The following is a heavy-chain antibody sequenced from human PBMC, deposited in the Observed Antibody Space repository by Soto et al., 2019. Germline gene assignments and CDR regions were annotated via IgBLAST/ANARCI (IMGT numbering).Heavy chain of an antibody. D-gene: IGHD5-18*01. CDR3: TSQGYSYGFDY. CDR1: GFTFSGSA. V-gene: IGHV3-73*02. Sequence: EVQLVESGGGLVQPGGSLKLSCAASGFTFSGSAMHWVRQASGKGLEWVGRIRSKANSYATAYVASVKGRFTISRDDSKNTVYLQMKSLKSEDTAVYYCTSQGYSYGFDYWGQGTLVTVSS. J-gene: IGHJ4*02. CDR2: IRSKANSYAT.